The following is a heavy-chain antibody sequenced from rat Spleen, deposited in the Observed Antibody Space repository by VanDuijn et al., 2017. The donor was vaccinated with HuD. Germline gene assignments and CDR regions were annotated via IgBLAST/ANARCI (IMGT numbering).Heavy chain of an antibody. D-gene: IGHD1-2*01. CDR3: ARQQQLFPKGFAY. CDR1: GFTFRNYD. J-gene: IGHJ3*01. V-gene: IGHV5-25*01. Sequence: EVQLVESGGGLVQPGRSLKLSCAASGFTFRNYDMAWVRQAPTKGLEWVASISPSGDNTNYRDSVKGRFTISRDNARSTLYLQMDSLRSEDTATYFCARQQQLFPKGFAYWGQGTLVTVSS. CDR2: ISPSGDNT.